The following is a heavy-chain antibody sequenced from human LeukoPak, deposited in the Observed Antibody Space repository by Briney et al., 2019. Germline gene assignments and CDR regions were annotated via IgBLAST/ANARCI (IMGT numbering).Heavy chain of an antibody. Sequence: SETLSLTCTVSGGSISSYHWSWLRQPPGKGLEWIGYIYYSGSTNYNPSLKSRVTISVDTSKNQFSLKLSPVTAADTAVYYCAREAYCGGDCYSGFDYWGQGTLVTVSS. CDR3: AREAYCGGDCYSGFDY. D-gene: IGHD2-21*02. CDR2: IYYSGST. CDR1: GGSISSYH. V-gene: IGHV4-59*01. J-gene: IGHJ4*02.